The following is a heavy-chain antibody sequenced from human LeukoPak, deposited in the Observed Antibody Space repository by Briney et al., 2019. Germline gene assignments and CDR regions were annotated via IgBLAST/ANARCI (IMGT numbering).Heavy chain of an antibody. J-gene: IGHJ4*02. CDR1: GFIFSSYW. V-gene: IGHV3-7*03. D-gene: IGHD6-6*01. CDR2: IKEDGSEK. CDR3: AKDGLDSSSSGVFDY. Sequence: GGSLRLSCAASGFIFSSYWMTWVRQVPGKGLEWVANIKEDGSEKNYVDSVKGRFTISRDNAENSLYLQMNSLRAEDTALYYCAKDGLDSSSSGVFDYWGQGTLVTVSS.